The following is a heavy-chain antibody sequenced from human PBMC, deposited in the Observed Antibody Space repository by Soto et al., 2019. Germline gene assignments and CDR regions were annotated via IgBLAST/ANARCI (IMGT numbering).Heavy chain of an antibody. Sequence: GAAVKVSCKASGYTFISYNINWVRLAPGQGPEWLGRISGYNDNTYYAQKFQGRVTMSTDTSTSTAYMELRSLRSDDTAVYYCARDYGFGDIAFDIWG. CDR1: GYTFISYN. J-gene: IGHJ3*02. CDR2: ISGYNDNT. CDR3: ARDYGFGDIAFDI. V-gene: IGHV1-18*01. D-gene: IGHD3-10*01.